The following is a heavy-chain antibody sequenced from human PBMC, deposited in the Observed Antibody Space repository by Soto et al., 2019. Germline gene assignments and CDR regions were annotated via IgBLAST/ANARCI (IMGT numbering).Heavy chain of an antibody. D-gene: IGHD2-21*02. J-gene: IGHJ6*02. CDR1: GFTFSSYG. V-gene: IGHV3-33*01. Sequence: QVQLVESGGGVVQPGRSLRLSCAASGFTFSSYGMHWVRQAPGKGLEWVAVIWYDGSNKYYADSVKGRFTISRDNSKKTLYLKMNSLSAENTAVYYCARGDGKGIDYGMDVWGQGTTVTVSS. CDR2: IWYDGSNK. CDR3: ARGDGKGIDYGMDV.